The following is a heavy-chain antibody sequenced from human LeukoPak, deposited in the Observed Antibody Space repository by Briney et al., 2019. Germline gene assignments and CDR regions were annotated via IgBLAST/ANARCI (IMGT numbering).Heavy chain of an antibody. CDR3: ARDIYCTNTVCYFDP. V-gene: IGHV3-21*01. CDR2: ISSSSSYI. J-gene: IGHJ4*02. Sequence: GGSLRLSCAASGFTFSSYSMNWVRQAPGKGLEWVSSISSSSSYIYYADSVKGRFTISRDNAENSLYLQMNSLRAEDTAVYYCARDIYCTNTVCYFDPWGQGTLVTVSS. CDR1: GFTFSSYS. D-gene: IGHD2-8*01.